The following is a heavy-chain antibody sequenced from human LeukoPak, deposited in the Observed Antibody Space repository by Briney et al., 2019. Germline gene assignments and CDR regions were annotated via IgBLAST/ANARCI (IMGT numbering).Heavy chain of an antibody. CDR3: VRGGGSIRHSYYYYVDV. J-gene: IGHJ6*03. Sequence: GGSLRLSCAASGFSFNDYGMSWVRQAPGQGPEWVSGITWNGGSADYAASVKGRFTISRDNARNSLYLQMNSLRDEDTALYYCVRGGGSIRHSYYYYVDVWGKGTSVTISS. CDR2: ITWNGGSA. CDR1: GFSFNDYG. D-gene: IGHD2-15*01. V-gene: IGHV3-20*04.